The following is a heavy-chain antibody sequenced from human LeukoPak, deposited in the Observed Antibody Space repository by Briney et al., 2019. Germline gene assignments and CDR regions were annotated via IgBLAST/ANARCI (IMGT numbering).Heavy chain of an antibody. D-gene: IGHD6-6*01. CDR1: GFTFSTYS. CDR2: ISTSSGYI. Sequence: PGGSLRLSCAASGFTFSTYSMNWVRQAPGKGLEWVSSISTSSGYIYYADPVKGRFTISRDNAKNSLYLQMNSLRAEDTAVYYCARRLVDYYGMDVWGQGTTVTVSS. V-gene: IGHV3-21*01. CDR3: ARRLVDYYGMDV. J-gene: IGHJ6*02.